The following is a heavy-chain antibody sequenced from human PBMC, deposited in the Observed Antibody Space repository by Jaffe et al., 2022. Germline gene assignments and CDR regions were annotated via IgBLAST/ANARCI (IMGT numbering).Heavy chain of an antibody. D-gene: IGHD2-15*01. CDR3: TTDPGYCSGGSCYPFDY. Sequence: EVQLVESGGGLVKPGGSLRLSCAASGFTFSNAWMSWVRQAPGKGLEWVGRIKSKTDGGTTDYAAPVKGRFTISRDDSKNTLYLQMNSLKTEDTAVYYCTTDPGYCSGGSCYPFDYWGQGTLVTVSS. CDR1: GFTFSNAW. J-gene: IGHJ4*02. V-gene: IGHV3-15*01. CDR2: IKSKTDGGTT.